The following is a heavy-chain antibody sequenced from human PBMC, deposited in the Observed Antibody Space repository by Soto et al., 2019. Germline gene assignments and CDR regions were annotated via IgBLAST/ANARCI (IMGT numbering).Heavy chain of an antibody. CDR3: ARDRLRLGELSLIGYFDY. Sequence: QVQLVESGGSVVQPGRSLRLSCEASGFTFTSYAMHWVRQAPGKRLECVAVISYAGINEYYADSVNGRFTISRDNSKNALFLQMSSLGVEDTAVYYCARDRLRLGELSLIGYFDYWGQGTLVTVSS. V-gene: IGHV3-30*15. J-gene: IGHJ4*02. CDR1: GFTFTSYA. CDR2: ISYAGINE. D-gene: IGHD3-16*02.